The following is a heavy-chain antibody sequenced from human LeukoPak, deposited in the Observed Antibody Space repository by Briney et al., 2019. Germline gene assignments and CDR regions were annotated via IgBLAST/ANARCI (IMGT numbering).Heavy chain of an antibody. J-gene: IGHJ4*02. CDR1: GGSISSSSYY. Sequence: SETLSLTCTVSGGSISSSSYYWGWIRQPPGKGLEWIGSIYYRGSTYYNPSLKSRVTISVDTSKNQFSLKLSSVTAADTAVYYCARRCSSITPIDYWGQGTLVTVSS. D-gene: IGHD6-13*01. V-gene: IGHV4-39*01. CDR2: IYYRGST. CDR3: ARRCSSITPIDY.